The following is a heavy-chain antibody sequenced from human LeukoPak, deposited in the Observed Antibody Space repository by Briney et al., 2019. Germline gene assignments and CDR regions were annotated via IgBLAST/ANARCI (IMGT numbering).Heavy chain of an antibody. Sequence: GGSLRLSCAASGFTFSTYWMLWVRQTPGKGLVWVSRINNDGSSTTYADSVKGRFTISRDNAKNTLYLQMSSLRAEDTAVYYCARDKDGPGASIDYWGQGTLLTVSS. J-gene: IGHJ4*02. CDR3: ARDKDGPGASIDY. CDR1: GFTFSTYW. V-gene: IGHV3-74*01. CDR2: INNDGSST. D-gene: IGHD5-24*01.